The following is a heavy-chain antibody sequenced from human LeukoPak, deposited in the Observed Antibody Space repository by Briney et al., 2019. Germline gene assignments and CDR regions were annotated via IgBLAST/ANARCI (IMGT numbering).Heavy chain of an antibody. J-gene: IGHJ4*02. D-gene: IGHD3-10*01. CDR1: GGSINSGSYG. Sequence: SETLSLTCAVSGGSINSGSYGWSWIRQPPGKGLEWIGYIYRSGSTLYNPSLKSRVSIAIDKSKNQFSLKLNSVTAADTAFYFCARGGGFYGSGTTHFDYWGQGALVTVSS. CDR2: IYRSGST. V-gene: IGHV4-30-2*01. CDR3: ARGGGFYGSGTTHFDY.